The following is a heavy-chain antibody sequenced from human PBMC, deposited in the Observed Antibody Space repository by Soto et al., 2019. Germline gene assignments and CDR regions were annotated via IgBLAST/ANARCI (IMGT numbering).Heavy chain of an antibody. CDR1: GFTFSSYA. V-gene: IGHV3-23*01. CDR2: ISGSGGST. D-gene: IGHD3-9*01. CDR3: ARPQFFYAILTVPPHSPVYSMDV. Sequence: GGSLRLSCAASGFTFSSYAMSWVRQAPGKGLEWVSAISGSGGSTYYADSVKGRFTISRDNSKNTLYLQMKSLRAEDTAVYYWARPQFFYAILTVPPHSPVYSMDVWGKGARVT. J-gene: IGHJ6*03.